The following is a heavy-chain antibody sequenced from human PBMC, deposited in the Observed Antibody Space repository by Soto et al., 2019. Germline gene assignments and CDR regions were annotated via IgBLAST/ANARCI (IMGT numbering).Heavy chain of an antibody. V-gene: IGHV5-51*01. CDR2: IYPGDSDT. Sequence: PGESLKISCKGSGYSFTSYWIGWVRQMPGKGLGWMGIIYPGDSDTRYSPSFQGQVTISADKSISTAHLQWSSLKASDTAMYYCASPLAPYYYDSSGPRNDAFDIWGQGTMVTVSS. J-gene: IGHJ3*02. CDR1: GYSFTSYW. D-gene: IGHD3-22*01. CDR3: ASPLAPYYYDSSGPRNDAFDI.